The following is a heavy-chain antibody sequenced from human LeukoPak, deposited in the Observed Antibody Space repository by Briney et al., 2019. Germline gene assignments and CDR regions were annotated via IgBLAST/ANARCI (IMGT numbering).Heavy chain of an antibody. Sequence: ASVKVSCKASGYTFTSYYMHWVRQAPGQGLEWMGLINPSGGSTSYAQKFQGRVTMTRDMSTSTVYMELSSLRSEDTAVYYCARGGLYYYDSSGYNPFALDYWGQGTLVTVSS. V-gene: IGHV1-46*01. CDR2: INPSGGST. CDR1: GYTFTSYY. CDR3: ARGGLYYYDSSGYNPFALDY. J-gene: IGHJ4*02. D-gene: IGHD3-22*01.